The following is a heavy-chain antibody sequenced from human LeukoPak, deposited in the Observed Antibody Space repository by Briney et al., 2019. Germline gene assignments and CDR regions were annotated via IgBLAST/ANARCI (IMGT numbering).Heavy chain of an antibody. Sequence: PSETLSLTCTVSGGSISSYYWNWIRQSAGKGLEWIGSIYYSGSTYYLPSLKSRVTISVDTSKNQFSLKLSSVTAADTAVYYCARDGYNHYYYYMDVWGKGTTVTISS. CDR2: IYYSGST. CDR1: GGSISSYY. D-gene: IGHD5-24*01. CDR3: ARDGYNHYYYYMDV. J-gene: IGHJ6*03. V-gene: IGHV4-59*01.